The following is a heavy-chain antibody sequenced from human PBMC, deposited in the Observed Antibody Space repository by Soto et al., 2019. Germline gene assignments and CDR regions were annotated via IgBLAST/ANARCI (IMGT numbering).Heavy chain of an antibody. V-gene: IGHV1-3*01. CDR2: INAGNGNT. CDR1: GYTFTNYA. Sequence: QVQPVQSGAEVKKPGASVKVSCKASGYTFTNYAMHWVRQAPGQRLEWMGWINAGNGNTKYSQKFQGRVTITRDTTASIAYRELSSLRAEDTAVYYCVRAISWSVTDYWGQGTVVTVSS. J-gene: IGHJ4*02. D-gene: IGHD6-13*01. CDR3: VRAISWSVTDY.